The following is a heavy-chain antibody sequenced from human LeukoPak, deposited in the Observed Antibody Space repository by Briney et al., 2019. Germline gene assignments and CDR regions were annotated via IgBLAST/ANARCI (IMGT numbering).Heavy chain of an antibody. CDR1: GFSVSTNY. CDR3: AGYGGRYPYYMDV. J-gene: IGHJ6*03. V-gene: IGHV3-66*01. CDR2: MYTLGNT. D-gene: IGHD1-26*01. Sequence: GGSPRLSCAGTGFSVSTNYMSWVRQAPGKGLQWVSVMYTLGNTYYADSVKGRFTISRDNSKNTLYLQMNSLRAEDTAMYYCAGYGGRYPYYMDVWGKGTTVTISS.